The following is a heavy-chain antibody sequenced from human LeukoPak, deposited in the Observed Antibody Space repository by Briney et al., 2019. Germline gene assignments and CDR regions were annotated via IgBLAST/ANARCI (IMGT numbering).Heavy chain of an antibody. Sequence: GGSLRLSCAASGFTVSSNYMSWVRQAPGKGLEWVSVIYSGGSTYYADSVKGRFTISRDNSKNTLYLQMNSLRGEDTAVYYCAREDRAAAGTLFDYWGQGTLVTVSS. V-gene: IGHV3-66*01. CDR1: GFTVSSNY. CDR3: AREDRAAAGTLFDY. J-gene: IGHJ4*02. CDR2: IYSGGST. D-gene: IGHD6-13*01.